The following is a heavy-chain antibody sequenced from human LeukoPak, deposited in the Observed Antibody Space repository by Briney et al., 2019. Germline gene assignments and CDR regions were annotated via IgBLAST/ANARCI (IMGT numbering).Heavy chain of an antibody. CDR1: GFTFSSYS. J-gene: IGHJ4*02. Sequence: GGSLRLSCAASGFTFSSYSMNWVRQAPGKGLEWVSSISSSSSYIYYADSVKGRFTISRDNAKNSLYLQMNSLRAEDTAVYYCARDFENDFWSGYFPYYWGQGTLVTVSS. CDR2: ISSSSSYI. V-gene: IGHV3-21*01. CDR3: ARDFENDFWSGYFPYY. D-gene: IGHD3-3*01.